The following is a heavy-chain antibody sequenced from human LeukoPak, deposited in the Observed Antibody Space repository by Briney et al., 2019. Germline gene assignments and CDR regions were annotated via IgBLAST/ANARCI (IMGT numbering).Heavy chain of an antibody. Sequence: PGGSLRLSCAASGFMFDAYNMNWVRQAPGKGLEWVSYISSGSSTKYYADSVTGRFTISRDNAKNSLYLQMNSLRDEDTAVYYCARIGGPGYYYGMDVWGQGTTVTVSS. D-gene: IGHD2-15*01. CDR2: ISSGSSTK. V-gene: IGHV3-48*02. J-gene: IGHJ6*02. CDR3: ARIGGPGYYYGMDV. CDR1: GFMFDAYN.